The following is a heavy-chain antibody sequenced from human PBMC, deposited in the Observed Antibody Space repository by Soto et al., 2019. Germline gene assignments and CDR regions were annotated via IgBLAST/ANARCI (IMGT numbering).Heavy chain of an antibody. CDR3: ASDSNKYCSRGSCYPHYGMDV. CDR1: GFTFSSYS. V-gene: IGHV3-21*04. CDR2: ISSSSSYI. D-gene: IGHD2-15*01. Sequence: GGSLRLDCAASGFTFSSYSMNWVRHAPGKGLWWVSSISSSSSYIYYADSVKGRFTISRDNSKNTLYLQMNSLRAEDTAVYYCASDSNKYCSRGSCYPHYGMDVWGQGTTVTVSS. J-gene: IGHJ6*02.